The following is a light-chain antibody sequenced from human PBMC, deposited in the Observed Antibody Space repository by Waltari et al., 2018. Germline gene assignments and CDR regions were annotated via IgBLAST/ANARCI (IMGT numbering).Light chain of an antibody. V-gene: IGKV3-11*01. J-gene: IGKJ5*01. CDR2: DAS. CDR3: QQRSNWPPIT. CDR1: QSVSSY. Sequence: IVWTQSPATLTLSPGERATLSCRASQSVSSYLAWSQQKPGQAPRLLIYDASNRATGIPARFSGSGSGTDFTLTISSLEPEDFAVYYCQQRSNWPPITFGQGTRLEI.